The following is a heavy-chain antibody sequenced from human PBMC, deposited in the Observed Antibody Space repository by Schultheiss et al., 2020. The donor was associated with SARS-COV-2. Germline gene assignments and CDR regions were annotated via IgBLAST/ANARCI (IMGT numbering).Heavy chain of an antibody. Sequence: GESLKISCAASGFTFSSYAMSWVRQAPGKGLEWVSAISNSGGSTYYADSVKGRFTISRDNSKNTLYLRMNSLRAEDTAVYYCAKRIEYSSSSVYFDCWGQGTLVTVSS. CDR1: GFTFSSYA. CDR3: AKRIEYSSSSVYFDC. J-gene: IGHJ4*02. V-gene: IGHV3-23*01. CDR2: ISNSGGST. D-gene: IGHD6-6*01.